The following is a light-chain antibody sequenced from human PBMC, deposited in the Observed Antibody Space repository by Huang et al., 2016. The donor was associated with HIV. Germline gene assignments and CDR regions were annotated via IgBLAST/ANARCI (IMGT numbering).Light chain of an antibody. J-gene: IGKJ4*01. CDR2: EVS. CDR1: QSIGTY. Sequence: EIVLTQSPVTLSLSPGDRATLSCRASQSIGTYLAWYQQKSGQAPRLLIYEVSNRAAGVPARFSASGSETDSTLTIASLDPDDFAIYHCQQRSKWPLTFGGGTKVEMK. V-gene: IGKV3-11*01. CDR3: QQRSKWPLT.